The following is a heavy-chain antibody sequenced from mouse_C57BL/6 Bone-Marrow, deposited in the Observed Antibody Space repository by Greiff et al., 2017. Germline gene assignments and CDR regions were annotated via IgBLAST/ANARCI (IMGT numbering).Heavy chain of an antibody. D-gene: IGHD1-1*01. CDR2: IDPSDSYT. J-gene: IGHJ3*01. V-gene: IGHV1-50*01. Sequence: QVQLQQPGAELVKPGASVKLSCKASGYTFTSYWMQWVKQRPGQGLEWIGEIDPSDSYTNYNQKFKGKATLTVDTSSSTAYMQLSSLTSEDSAVYYCATAAVPFDYWGQGTLVTVSA. CDR1: GYTFTSYW. CDR3: ATAAVPFDY.